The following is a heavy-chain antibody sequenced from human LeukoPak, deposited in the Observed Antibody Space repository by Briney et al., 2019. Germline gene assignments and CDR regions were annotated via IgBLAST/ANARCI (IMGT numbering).Heavy chain of an antibody. CDR2: IYYSGST. V-gene: IGHV4-59*08. J-gene: IGHJ5*02. CDR3: ASLGLNNWFDP. D-gene: IGHD7-27*01. Sequence: SETLSLTRTVSGGSISSYYWSWIRQPPGKGLEWIGYIYYSGSTNYNPSLKSRVTISVDTSKNQFSLKLSSVTAADTAVYYCASLGLNNWFDPWGQGTLVTVSS. CDR1: GGSISSYY.